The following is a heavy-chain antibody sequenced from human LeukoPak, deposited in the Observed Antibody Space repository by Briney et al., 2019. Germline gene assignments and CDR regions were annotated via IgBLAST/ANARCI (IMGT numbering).Heavy chain of an antibody. Sequence: GGSLRLSCAASRFTFSSYAMHWVRQAPGKGLHWVAAISYDGTNKYYADSVKGRFTISRDNSKNTLYLQMNSLRADDTAVFYCARGHPRPRVIAVAGNFDFWGQGTLVTVSS. J-gene: IGHJ4*02. D-gene: IGHD6-19*01. CDR2: ISYDGTNK. CDR1: RFTFSSYA. CDR3: ARGHPRPRVIAVAGNFDF. V-gene: IGHV3-30-3*01.